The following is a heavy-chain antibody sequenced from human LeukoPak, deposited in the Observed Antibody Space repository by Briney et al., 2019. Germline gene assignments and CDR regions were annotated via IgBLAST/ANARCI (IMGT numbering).Heavy chain of an antibody. V-gene: IGHV4-30-4*01. CDR2: IYYSGST. J-gene: IGHJ4*02. Sequence: SETLSLTCTVSGGSISSGDYYWSWIRQPPGKGLEWIGYIYYSGSTYYNPSLKSRVTISVDTSKNQFSLKLSSVTAADTAVYYCARVGDYGGNDYWGQGTLVTVSS. D-gene: IGHD4-23*01. CDR1: GGSISSGDYY. CDR3: ARVGDYGGNDY.